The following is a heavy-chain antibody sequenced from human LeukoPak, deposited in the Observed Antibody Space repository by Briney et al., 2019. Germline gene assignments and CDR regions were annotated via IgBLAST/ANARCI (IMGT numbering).Heavy chain of an antibody. CDR1: GFTFSSYV. J-gene: IGHJ6*02. V-gene: IGHV3-23*01. D-gene: IGHD5/OR15-5a*01. Sequence: GESLRLSCAASGFTFSSYVMSWVRQAPGKGLEWVSAISSSGGSTYYADSVKGRFTISRDNSKNTLYLQMNSLRAEDTAVYYCAKGAHVSNYYYGMDVWGQGTTVTVSS. CDR2: ISSSGGST. CDR3: AKGAHVSNYYYGMDV.